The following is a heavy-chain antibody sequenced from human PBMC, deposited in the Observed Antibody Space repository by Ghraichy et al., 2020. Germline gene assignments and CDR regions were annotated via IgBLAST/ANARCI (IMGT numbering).Heavy chain of an antibody. CDR2: IYYSGST. D-gene: IGHD5-18*01. CDR3: ARDWTDTAMDYYYYGMDV. CDR1: GGSVSSGSYY. J-gene: IGHJ6*02. V-gene: IGHV4-61*01. Sequence: SETLSLTCTVSGGSVSSGSYYWSWIRQPPGKGLEWIGYIYYSGSTNYNPSLKSRVTISVDTSKNQFSLKLSSVTAADTAVYYCARDWTDTAMDYYYYGMDVWGQGTTVTVSS.